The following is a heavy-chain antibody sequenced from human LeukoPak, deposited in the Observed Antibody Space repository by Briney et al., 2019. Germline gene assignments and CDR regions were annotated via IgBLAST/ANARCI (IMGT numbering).Heavy chain of an antibody. D-gene: IGHD3-3*01. CDR3: AREGYEDAFDI. CDR1: GFTFSSYW. V-gene: IGHV3-74*01. CDR2: IKTDGSRT. J-gene: IGHJ3*02. Sequence: GGSLRLSRAASGFTFSSYWMHWVRQAPGKGLVWVSRIKTDGSRTSYADSVKGRFTISRDNAKNTLYLEMNSLRAEDTAVYYCAREGYEDAFDIWGQGTMITVSS.